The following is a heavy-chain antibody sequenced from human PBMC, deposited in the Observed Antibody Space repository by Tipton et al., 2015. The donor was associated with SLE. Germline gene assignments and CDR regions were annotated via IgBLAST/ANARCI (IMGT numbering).Heavy chain of an antibody. CDR1: GYTFINHG. D-gene: IGHD4-17*01. J-gene: IGHJ2*01. CDR2: ISTYTGNT. Sequence: QSGPEVKKPGASVKVSCKASGYTFINHGISWVRQAPGQGLEWMGWISTYTGNTNYAQKLQGRVTMTTDTSTRTAYMELRSLRSDDTAVYYCATVVTTGLYWYFDLWGRGTLVTVSS. CDR3: ATVVTTGLYWYFDL. V-gene: IGHV1-18*01.